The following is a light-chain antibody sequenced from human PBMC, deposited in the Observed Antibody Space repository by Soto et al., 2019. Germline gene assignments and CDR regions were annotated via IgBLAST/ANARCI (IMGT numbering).Light chain of an antibody. V-gene: IGKV3D-15*01. Sequence: EIVMTQSPATLSVSPGERATLSCRASQSVSSNLAWYQQKPGQAPRLLIYGASTRATGIPDRFSGSGSGTDFTLTISSLEPEDFAVYYCQTYGDSLFTFGPGTKV. CDR1: QSVSSN. CDR3: QTYGDSLFT. J-gene: IGKJ3*01. CDR2: GAS.